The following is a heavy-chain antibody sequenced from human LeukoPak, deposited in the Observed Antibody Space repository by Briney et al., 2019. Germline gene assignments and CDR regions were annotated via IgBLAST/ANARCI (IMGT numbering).Heavy chain of an antibody. D-gene: IGHD6-19*01. CDR3: TRDRGNPSGWYGGDY. CDR2: ISHDGSNK. CDR1: GFTFSNYA. J-gene: IGHJ4*02. V-gene: IGHV3-30-3*01. Sequence: GGSLRLSCAASGFTFSNYAIHWVRQAPGKGLEWVAVISHDGSNKYYADSVKGRFTISRDNSKNTLYLQMNSLRVEDTAVYYCTRDRGNPSGWYGGDYWGQGTLVTVSS.